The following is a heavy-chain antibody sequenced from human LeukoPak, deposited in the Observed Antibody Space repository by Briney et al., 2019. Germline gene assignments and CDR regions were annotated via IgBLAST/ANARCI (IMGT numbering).Heavy chain of an antibody. Sequence: PSETLSLTCTVSGGSISGYYWSWIRQPPGKGLEWIGSIYYSGSTYYNPSLKSRVTISVDTSKNQFSLKLSSVTAADTAVYYCARHVPLNYYGSGSYPDYWGQGTLVTVSS. D-gene: IGHD3-10*01. CDR1: GGSISGYY. J-gene: IGHJ4*02. CDR2: IYYSGST. CDR3: ARHVPLNYYGSGSYPDY. V-gene: IGHV4-59*05.